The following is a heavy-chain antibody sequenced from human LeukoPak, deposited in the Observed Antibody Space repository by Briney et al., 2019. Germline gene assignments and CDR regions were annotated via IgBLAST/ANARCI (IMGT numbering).Heavy chain of an antibody. Sequence: PGGSLRLSCAASEFTFSAYGMSWFRQAPGKGLEWVSAITYSSGNTYYADSVKGRFTISRDNSKNTLYLQMNSLRAEDTALYYCAKDGTGCGGDCYSDYWGQGTLVTVSS. CDR1: EFTFSAYG. V-gene: IGHV3-23*01. CDR2: ITYSSGNT. CDR3: AKDGTGCGGDCYSDY. J-gene: IGHJ4*02. D-gene: IGHD2-21*02.